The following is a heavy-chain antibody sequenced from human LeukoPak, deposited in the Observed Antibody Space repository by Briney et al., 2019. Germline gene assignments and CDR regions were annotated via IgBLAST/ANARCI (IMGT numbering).Heavy chain of an antibody. CDR2: IYYSGST. V-gene: IGHV4-31*03. CDR3: ATQQQLVLEYFQH. J-gene: IGHJ1*01. Sequence: SETLSLTCTVSGGSISSGGYYWSWIRQHPGTGPEWIGYIYYSGSTYYNPSLKSRVTISVDTSKNQFSLKLSSVTAADTAVYYCATQQQLVLEYFQHWGQGTLVTVSS. CDR1: GGSISSGGYY. D-gene: IGHD6-13*01.